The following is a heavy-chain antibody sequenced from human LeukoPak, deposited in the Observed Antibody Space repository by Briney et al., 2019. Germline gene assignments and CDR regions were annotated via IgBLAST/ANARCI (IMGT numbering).Heavy chain of an antibody. CDR1: GYTFTGYY. J-gene: IGHJ4*02. Sequence: ASVKVSCKASGYTFTGYYMHRVRQAPGQGLEWMGWINPNSGGTNYAQKFQGRVTMTRDTSISTAYMELSRLRSDDTAVYYCARVEGIAAANAYFDFWGQGTLVTVPS. CDR2: INPNSGGT. D-gene: IGHD6-13*01. CDR3: ARVEGIAAANAYFDF. V-gene: IGHV1-2*02.